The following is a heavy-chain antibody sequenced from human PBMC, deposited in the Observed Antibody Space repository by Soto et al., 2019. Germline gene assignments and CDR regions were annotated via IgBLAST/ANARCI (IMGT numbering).Heavy chain of an antibody. CDR1: GFTFSSYA. CDR2: ISGSGGST. V-gene: IGHV3-23*01. J-gene: IGHJ4*02. D-gene: IGHD1-26*01. CDR3: ARRGSGSYYDY. Sequence: EVQLLESGGGLVQPAGSLRLSCSASGFTFSSYAMRWVRRAPVKGLEWVSAISGSGGSTYYADSVKGRFTISRDNSKNTLYLQMNSLRAEDTAVYYCARRGSGSYYDYWGQGTLVTVSS.